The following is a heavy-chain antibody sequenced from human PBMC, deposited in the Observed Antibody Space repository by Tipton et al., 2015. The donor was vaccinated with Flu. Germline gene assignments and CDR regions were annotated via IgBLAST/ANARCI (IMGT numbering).Heavy chain of an antibody. V-gene: IGHV4-30-4*01. CDR3: ARGADFDSSGYYPTSFDY. D-gene: IGHD3-22*01. CDR2: IYYTGDT. J-gene: IGHJ4*02. CDR1: GGSISSGAYY. Sequence: LRLSCTVSGGSISSGAYYWSWIRQPPGKGLEWIGYIYYTGDTSYNPSLKSRVTISLDTSKNQFSLRLSSVTAADTAVYYCARGADFDSSGYYPTSFDYWGQGALVTVSS.